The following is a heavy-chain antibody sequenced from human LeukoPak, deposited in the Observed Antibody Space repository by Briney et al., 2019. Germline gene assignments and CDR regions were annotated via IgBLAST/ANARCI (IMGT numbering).Heavy chain of an antibody. CDR2: MNPNSGNT. CDR1: GYTFTSYD. Sequence: ASVKVSCKASGYTFTSYDINWVRQATGQGLEWMGWMNPNSGNTGYAQKFQGRVTITRDTSASTAYMELSSLRSEDTAVYYCARDRGCSSTSCMTRGMDVWGQGTTVTVSS. J-gene: IGHJ6*02. V-gene: IGHV1-8*01. D-gene: IGHD2-2*01. CDR3: ARDRGCSSTSCMTRGMDV.